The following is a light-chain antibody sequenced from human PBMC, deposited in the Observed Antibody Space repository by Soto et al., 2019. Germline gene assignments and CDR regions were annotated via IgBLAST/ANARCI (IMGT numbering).Light chain of an antibody. CDR2: GAS. V-gene: IGKV3-15*01. Sequence: EVVLSQSPGTLSLSPGERATLSCRASQSVSSDLAWYHQKPGQPPRLLIYGASTRATGIPARFSGSGSGTEFTLTINSLQSEDFAVYYCQQYNNWPRTFGQGTKVDIK. CDR3: QQYNNWPRT. J-gene: IGKJ1*01. CDR1: QSVSSD.